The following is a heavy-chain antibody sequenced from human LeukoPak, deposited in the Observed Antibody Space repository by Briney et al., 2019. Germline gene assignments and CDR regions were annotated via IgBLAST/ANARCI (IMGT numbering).Heavy chain of an antibody. J-gene: IGHJ4*02. CDR1: GGSFSGYY. CDR2: INHSGST. D-gene: IGHD3-3*01. V-gene: IGHV4-34*01. CDR3: ARGGVFDYDFWSGCYTFDY. Sequence: SETLSLTCAVYGGSFSGYYWSWIRQPPGKGLEWIGEINHSGSTNYNPSLKSRVTISVDTSKNQFSLKLSSVTAADTAVYYCARGGVFDYDFWSGCYTFDYWGQGTLVTVSS.